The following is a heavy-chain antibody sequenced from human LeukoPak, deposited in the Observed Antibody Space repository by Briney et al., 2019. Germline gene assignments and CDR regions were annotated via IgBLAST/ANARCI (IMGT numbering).Heavy chain of an antibody. Sequence: GRSLRLSCAASGFTFSSYGMHWVSQAPGKGLEWVAVISYDGSNKYYADSVKGRFTISRDNSKNTLYLQMNSLRAEDTAVYYCAKDPSITIFGVVLFTGVDYWGQGTLVTVSS. CDR1: GFTFSSYG. CDR2: ISYDGSNK. CDR3: AKDPSITIFGVVLFTGVDY. V-gene: IGHV3-30*18. D-gene: IGHD3-3*01. J-gene: IGHJ4*02.